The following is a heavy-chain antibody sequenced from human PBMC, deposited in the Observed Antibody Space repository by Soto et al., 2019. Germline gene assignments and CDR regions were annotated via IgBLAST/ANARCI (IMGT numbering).Heavy chain of an antibody. D-gene: IGHD5-12*01. V-gene: IGHV4-39*01. CDR1: GGSISSSSYY. J-gene: IGHJ4*02. CDR3: ARTGVATIPSFDY. CDR2: IYYSGST. Sequence: QLQLQESGPGLVKPSETLSLTCTVSGGSISSSSYYWGWIRQPPGKGLEWIGSIYYSGSTYYNPSLKSRVTISVDTSKNQCPLKLSSVTAADTAVYYCARTGVATIPSFDYWGQGTLVTVSS.